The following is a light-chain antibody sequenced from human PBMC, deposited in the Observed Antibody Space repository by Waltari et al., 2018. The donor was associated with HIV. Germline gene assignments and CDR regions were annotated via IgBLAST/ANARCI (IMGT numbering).Light chain of an antibody. V-gene: IGLV2-23*02. Sequence: PASVSGSPGKSITISCTGTSSDVGSYNLVSWYQQHPGKAPKLMIYEVSKRPSGVSNRFSGSKSGNTASLTISGLQAEDEADYYCCSYAGSSTPVFGGGTKLTVL. CDR3: CSYAGSSTPV. J-gene: IGLJ2*01. CDR1: SSDVGSYNL. CDR2: EVS.